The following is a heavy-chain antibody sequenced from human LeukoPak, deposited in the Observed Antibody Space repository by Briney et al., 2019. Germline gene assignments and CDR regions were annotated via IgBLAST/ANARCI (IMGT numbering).Heavy chain of an antibody. CDR2: ITWNSGRV. Sequence: GGSLRLSCAASGFTFHDYAMHWVRQGPGKGLEWVSGITWNSGRVLYADSVRGRFNISRDNAKNSLYLQMNSLRPEDMAFYYCAKGLGVASLIVDALDMWGQGTMVTV. D-gene: IGHD3/OR15-3a*01. CDR1: GFTFHDYA. V-gene: IGHV3-9*03. J-gene: IGHJ3*02. CDR3: AKGLGVASLIVDALDM.